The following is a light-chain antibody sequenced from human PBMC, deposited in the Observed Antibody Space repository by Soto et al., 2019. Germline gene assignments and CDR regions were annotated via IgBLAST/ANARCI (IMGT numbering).Light chain of an antibody. V-gene: IGLV2-14*01. CDR2: EVS. Sequence: QSVLTQPASVSGSPGQSITISCTGTSSDVGGYNYVSWYQQHPGKAPKLMIYEVSNRPSGVSNRFSGSKSGNTASLTISGLQAGDEADYYCSSYTSSRTLVFGSGTKVTVL. CDR3: SSYTSSRTLV. CDR1: SSDVGGYNY. J-gene: IGLJ1*01.